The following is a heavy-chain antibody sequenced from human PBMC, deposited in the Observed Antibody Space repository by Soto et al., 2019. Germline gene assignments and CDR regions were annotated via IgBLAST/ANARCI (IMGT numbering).Heavy chain of an antibody. Sequence: GGSLRLSCAASGFTFSDHAMSWVRQAPGKGLEWVANINEDGTVTYYVDSVRGRFTISRDNAKNSLCLQMNSLRVEDTAIYYCARDLTPENDNNWYDAFDIWGQGTLVTVSS. J-gene: IGHJ3*02. CDR2: INEDGTVT. V-gene: IGHV3-7*01. CDR3: ARDLTPENDNNWYDAFDI. D-gene: IGHD1-20*01. CDR1: GFTFSDHA.